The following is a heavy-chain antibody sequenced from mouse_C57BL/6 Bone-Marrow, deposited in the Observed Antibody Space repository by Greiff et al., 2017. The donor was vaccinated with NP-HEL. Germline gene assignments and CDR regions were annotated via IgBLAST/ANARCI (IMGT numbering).Heavy chain of an antibody. D-gene: IGHD1-1*01. CDR1: GFTFSDYG. CDR2: ISSGSSTI. CDR3: ARCYYGSSLYAMDY. J-gene: IGHJ4*01. Sequence: EVQLVESGGGLVKPGGSLKLSCAASGFTFSDYGMHWVRQAPEKGLEWVAYISSGSSTIYYADTVKGRFTISSDHAQNTLFLQMTSLRSEDTAMYYCARCYYGSSLYAMDYWGQGTSVTVSS. V-gene: IGHV5-17*01.